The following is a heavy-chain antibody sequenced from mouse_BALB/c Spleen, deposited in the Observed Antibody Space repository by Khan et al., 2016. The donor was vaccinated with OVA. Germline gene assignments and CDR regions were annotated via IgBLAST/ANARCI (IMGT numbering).Heavy chain of an antibody. CDR3: ASTPGYYGSGYFDY. J-gene: IGHJ2*01. CDR2: ISSGGSFT. V-gene: IGHV5-9-3*01. D-gene: IGHD1-1*01. Sequence: EVELVESGGGFVKPGGSLKLSCAASGFTFSNYGLSWVRQTPEKSLEWVATISSGGSFTYYPDSVNGRFTISRDNSENHLYLQMSSLRSDDTAMYYCASTPGYYGSGYFDYWGHGTTLTVSS. CDR1: GFTFSNYG.